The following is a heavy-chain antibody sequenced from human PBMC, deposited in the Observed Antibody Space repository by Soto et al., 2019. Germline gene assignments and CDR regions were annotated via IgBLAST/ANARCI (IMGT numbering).Heavy chain of an antibody. CDR3: ARDYGDFDFDY. CDR1: GYTFTRYG. V-gene: IGHV1-18*01. J-gene: IGHJ4*01. D-gene: IGHD4-17*01. Sequence: GASVKLSCKASGYTFTRYGISWVRQAPGQGLEWMGWISAYNGNTNYAQKLQGRVTMTTDTPTSTAYMELRSLRSDDTAVYYCARDYGDFDFDYWGQGTLVTVSS. CDR2: ISAYNGNT.